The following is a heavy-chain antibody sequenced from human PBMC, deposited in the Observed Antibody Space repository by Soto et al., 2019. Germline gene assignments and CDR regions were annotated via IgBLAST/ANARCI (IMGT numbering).Heavy chain of an antibody. D-gene: IGHD2-15*01. J-gene: IGHJ4*02. V-gene: IGHV4-31*03. CDR3: ARVEVVITRGALDY. Sequence: QVQLQESGPGLVKPSQTLSLTFNVSGDSITRGGYYWSWVRQHPGKGLEWLGYIYYRGSTYYNPSLKSRVHISVDTSKKHFSLRLSSVTAADTAVYYCARVEVVITRGALDYWGPGTVVIVSS. CDR1: GDSITRGGYY. CDR2: IYYRGST.